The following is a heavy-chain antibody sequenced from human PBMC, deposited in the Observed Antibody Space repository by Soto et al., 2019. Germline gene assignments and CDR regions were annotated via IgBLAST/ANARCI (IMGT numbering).Heavy chain of an antibody. CDR1: GGTFRTSA. Sequence: QVQLVQSGAVVKKPGSSVKVSCKTSGGTFRTSAISWVRQAPGQGLEWMGGIMPVFPTPDYAQKFQGRVTITADESTGTAYMELSSLRSEDTAVYYCARDKDRQQLGGNYYYIMDVWGQGTTVTVSS. CDR2: IMPVFPTP. CDR3: ARDKDRQQLGGNYYYIMDV. V-gene: IGHV1-69*12. J-gene: IGHJ6*01. D-gene: IGHD3-3*02.